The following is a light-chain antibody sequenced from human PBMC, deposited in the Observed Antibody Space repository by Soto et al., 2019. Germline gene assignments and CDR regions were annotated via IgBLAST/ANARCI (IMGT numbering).Light chain of an antibody. V-gene: IGKV1-39*01. J-gene: IGKJ2*01. CDR2: TSG. CDR3: QQTYSTPYT. CDR1: QRITTY. Sequence: IHMTQSPSSLSASVGDRVTITCRSSQRITTYLNWYQQKPREAPKLLISTSGTVQRAVPSRFRGSVSGTDFTLSITSLQPSDVATYFFQQTYSTPYTFGQGTKLEIK.